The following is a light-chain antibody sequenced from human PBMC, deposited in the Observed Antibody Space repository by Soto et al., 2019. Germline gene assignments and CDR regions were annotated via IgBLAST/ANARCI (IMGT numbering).Light chain of an antibody. V-gene: IGLV1-44*01. J-gene: IGLJ1*01. Sequence: QSVLTQPPSASGTPGQRVTISCSGSSSNIGRNTVNWYQQFPGTAPKLFIYRDDQRPSGVPDRFSGSKSGTSASLAISGLQSEDEADYYRAAWDDSLNGYVFGTGTKVTVL. CDR3: AAWDDSLNGYV. CDR1: SSNIGRNT. CDR2: RDD.